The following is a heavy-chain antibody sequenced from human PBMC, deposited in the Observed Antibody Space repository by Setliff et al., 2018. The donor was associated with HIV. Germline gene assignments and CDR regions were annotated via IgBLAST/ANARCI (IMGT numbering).Heavy chain of an antibody. Sequence: ASVKVSCKASGYTFTSYYMHWVRQAPAQGLEWMGIINPSGGSTGYAQKFQGRVTMTRDTSTSTVYMELSSLRSGDTAVYYCARDPGYYDSTVSPPYNWFDPWG. CDR1: GYTFTSYY. J-gene: IGHJ5*02. D-gene: IGHD3-22*01. V-gene: IGHV1-46*01. CDR3: ARDPGYYDSTVSPPYNWFDP. CDR2: INPSGGST.